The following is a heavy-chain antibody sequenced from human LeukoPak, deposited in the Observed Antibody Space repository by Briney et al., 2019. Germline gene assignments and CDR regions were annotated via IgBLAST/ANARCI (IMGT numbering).Heavy chain of an antibody. CDR1: GGSFSGYY. J-gene: IGHJ6*03. V-gene: IGHV4-34*01. D-gene: IGHD3-16*01. Sequence: SSETLSLTCAVYGGSFSGYYWSWIRQPPGKGLEWIGEINHSGSTNYNPSLKSRVTISVDTSKNQFSLKLSSVTAADTAVYYCARIAGGLYFYYYYMDVWGKGTTVTVSS. CDR3: ARIAGGLYFYYYYMDV. CDR2: INHSGST.